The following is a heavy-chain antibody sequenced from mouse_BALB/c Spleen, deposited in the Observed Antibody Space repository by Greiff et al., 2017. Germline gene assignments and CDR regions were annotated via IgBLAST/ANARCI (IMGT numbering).Heavy chain of an antibody. CDR2: ISSGGST. CDR3: ARAFMIVYAMDD. V-gene: IGHV5-6-5*01. J-gene: IGHJ4*01. D-gene: IGHD2-4*01. CDR1: GFTFSSYA. Sequence: EVMLVESGGGLVKPGGSLKLSCAASGFTFSSYAMSWVRQTPEKRLEWVASISSGGSTYYPDSVKGRFTISRDNARNILYLQMSSLRSEDTAMYYCARAFMIVYAMDDWGQGTSVTVSS.